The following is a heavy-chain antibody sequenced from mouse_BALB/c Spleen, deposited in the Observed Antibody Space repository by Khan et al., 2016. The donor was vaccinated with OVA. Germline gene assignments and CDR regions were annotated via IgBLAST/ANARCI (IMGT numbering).Heavy chain of an antibody. J-gene: IGHJ4*01. D-gene: IGHD2-1*01. CDR3: AKIFYGNSYAMDY. Sequence: VQLQQSGPELVKPGASVKMSCKASGYTFTDYDIRWVKQRTGQGLEWIGEIYPGSGRSYYNEKFKGKAKLTADKSSNTAYMQLSSLTSDDSAVYFCAKIFYGNSYAMDYWGQGTAVTVSS. CDR2: IYPGSGRS. CDR1: GYTFTDYD. V-gene: IGHV1-77*01.